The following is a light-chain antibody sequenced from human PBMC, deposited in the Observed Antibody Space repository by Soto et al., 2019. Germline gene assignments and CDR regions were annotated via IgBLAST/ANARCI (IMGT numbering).Light chain of an antibody. V-gene: IGKV3-15*01. J-gene: IGKJ3*01. CDR1: QSVSGN. Sequence: EIVMTQSPATLSVSPGERATLSCRASQSVSGNLAWYQQKPGQAPSLLIYAASTRATGIPARFSGSGSGTEFTLTICSLQSEDWAVYYCQQYNNWPPITFGPGTKVDIK. CDR2: AAS. CDR3: QQYNNWPPIT.